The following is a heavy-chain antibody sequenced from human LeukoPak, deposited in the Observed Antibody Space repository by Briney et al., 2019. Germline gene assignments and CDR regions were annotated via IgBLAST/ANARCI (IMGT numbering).Heavy chain of an antibody. CDR1: GFTFNNYA. J-gene: IGHJ4*02. Sequence: GRSLRLSCAASGFTFNNYAMHWVRQAPGKGLEWVAIISYDGSNKYDADSVKGRFTISRDNSKNTLYLQMNSLRPEDTAVYYCARDTCSSTNCYSPFDYWGQGTLVTVSS. V-gene: IGHV3-30-3*01. CDR2: ISYDGSNK. CDR3: ARDTCSSTNCYSPFDY. D-gene: IGHD2-2*02.